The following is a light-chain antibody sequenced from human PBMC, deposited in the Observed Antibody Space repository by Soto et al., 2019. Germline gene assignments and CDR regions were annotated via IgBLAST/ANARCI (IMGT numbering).Light chain of an antibody. CDR1: QSISSW. J-gene: IGKJ1*01. CDR3: QQYNSYSWT. CDR2: DAS. Sequence: DIQMTQSPSTLSASVGDRVTITCRASQSISSWLAWYQQKPGKAPKLLIYDASSLESGVPSRFSGSGSGTEFPLTISRLQPDDFASYYCQQYNSYSWTFGQGTKGEIK. V-gene: IGKV1-5*01.